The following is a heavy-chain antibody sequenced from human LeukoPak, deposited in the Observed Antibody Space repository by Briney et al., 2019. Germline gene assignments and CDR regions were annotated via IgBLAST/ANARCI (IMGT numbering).Heavy chain of an antibody. Sequence: GGSLRLSCAASGFIFSSHGMNWVRQAPGKGLEWVAFIRYDGSIKYYADSVKGRFTISRDNSKNTLYLQMSSLTAEDTAVYYCAKDNVKVTTIRRVPHYMDVWGKGATVTISS. CDR2: IRYDGSIK. J-gene: IGHJ6*03. CDR3: AKDNVKVTTIRRVPHYMDV. CDR1: GFIFSSHG. V-gene: IGHV3-30*02. D-gene: IGHD5-12*01.